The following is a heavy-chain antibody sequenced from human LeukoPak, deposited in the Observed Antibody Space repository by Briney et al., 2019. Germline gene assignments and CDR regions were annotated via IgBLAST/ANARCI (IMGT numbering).Heavy chain of an antibody. CDR2: ITGSGGNT. D-gene: IGHD1-20*01. CDR1: GFIFSSYS. CDR3: LRDLNWSLDQ. V-gene: IGHV3-23*01. J-gene: IGHJ4*02. Sequence: GGSLRLSCAASGFIFSSYSMSWVRQAPGKGLEWVSVITGSGGNTYYADSVKGRFTISRDNAKNTLYLQMNSLRAEDTAVYYCLRDLNWSLDQWGQGTLVTVSS.